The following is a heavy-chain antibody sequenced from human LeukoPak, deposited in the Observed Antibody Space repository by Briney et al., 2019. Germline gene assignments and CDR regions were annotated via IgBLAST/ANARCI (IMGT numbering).Heavy chain of an antibody. V-gene: IGHV1-3*04. CDR1: GYTFTSYA. J-gene: IGHJ4*02. Sequence: ASVKVSCMASGYTFTSYAIHWVRQAPGQRLECMGWINTGNGNTKYSQKFQGRVTITRDTSASTAYMDLSSLRSEDTAVYYCARNTETAIPLPYYFDYWGQGTLVTVSS. CDR3: ARNTETAIPLPYYFDY. CDR2: INTGNGNT. D-gene: IGHD2-21*02.